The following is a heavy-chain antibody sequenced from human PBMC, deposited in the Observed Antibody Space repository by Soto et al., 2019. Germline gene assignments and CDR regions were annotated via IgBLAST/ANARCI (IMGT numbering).Heavy chain of an antibody. CDR3: ARVGRYGDYDAFDI. V-gene: IGHV3-33*01. CDR1: GFTVSSYG. D-gene: IGHD4-17*01. Sequence: QVQLVESRGGVVQPGRSLRLSCAASGFTVSSYGMHWVRQAPGKGLEWVAVIWYDGSNKYYADSVKGRFTISRDNSKNTLYLQMNSLRAEDTAVYYCARVGRYGDYDAFDIWGQGTMVTVSS. J-gene: IGHJ3*02. CDR2: IWYDGSNK.